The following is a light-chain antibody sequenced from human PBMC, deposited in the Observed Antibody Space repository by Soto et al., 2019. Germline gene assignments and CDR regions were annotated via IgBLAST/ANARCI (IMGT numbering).Light chain of an antibody. Sequence: EIVLTQSPATLSLSPGERATLSCRASQSVISYLAWYQHKPGQAPRLLIYDATNRATGIPARFSGSGSGTDFTLTIISLEPEDFAVYYCQQRSNWPPITFGQGTRLEIK. CDR3: QQRSNWPPIT. CDR2: DAT. CDR1: QSVISY. V-gene: IGKV3-11*01. J-gene: IGKJ5*01.